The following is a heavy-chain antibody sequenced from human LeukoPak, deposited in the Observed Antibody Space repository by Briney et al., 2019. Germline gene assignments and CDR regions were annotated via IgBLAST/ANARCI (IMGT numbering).Heavy chain of an antibody. CDR2: IYHSGST. Sequence: PSETLSLTCTVSGYSISSGYFWGWIRQPPGKGLEWIGEIYHSGSTYYTPSLKSRVTISIDTSKNQFSLKLSSVTAAGTAVYYCARAYSSSWYFNWFDPWGQGTLVTVSS. CDR3: ARAYSSSWYFNWFDP. V-gene: IGHV4-38-2*02. D-gene: IGHD6-13*01. CDR1: GYSISSGYF. J-gene: IGHJ5*02.